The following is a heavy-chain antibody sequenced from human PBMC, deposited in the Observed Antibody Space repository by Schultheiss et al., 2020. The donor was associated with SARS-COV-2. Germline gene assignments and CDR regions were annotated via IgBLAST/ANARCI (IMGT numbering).Heavy chain of an antibody. CDR3: AKDNSGWYDYYYYGMDV. Sequence: GGSLRLSCAASGFTFDDYAMHWVRQAPGKGLEWVSAISGSGGSTYYADPVKGRFTISRDNSKNTLYLQMNSLRAEDTAVYYCAKDNSGWYDYYYYGMDVWGQGTTVTVAS. V-gene: IGHV3-23*01. CDR2: ISGSGGST. D-gene: IGHD6-19*01. CDR1: GFTFDDYA. J-gene: IGHJ6*02.